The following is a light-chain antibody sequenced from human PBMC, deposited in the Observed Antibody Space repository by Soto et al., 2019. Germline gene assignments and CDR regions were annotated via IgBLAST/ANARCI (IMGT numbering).Light chain of an antibody. CDR1: QSIKNY. CDR3: QQYKPNSPWT. J-gene: IGKJ1*01. Sequence: DIQMTQSPSTLSASVGDRITITCRASQSIKNYLTWYQQKPGRAPKLLIYDAYNLYRGVPSRFSGRGSGTEFRLTISSLQPDDFTTFYSQQYKPNSPWTFGHVTKVEIK. V-gene: IGKV1-5*01. CDR2: DAY.